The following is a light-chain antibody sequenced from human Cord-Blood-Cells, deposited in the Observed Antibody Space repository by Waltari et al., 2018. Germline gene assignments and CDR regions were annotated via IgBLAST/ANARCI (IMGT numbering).Light chain of an antibody. J-gene: IGKJ1*01. CDR3: QQYYSYPRT. Sequence: AIRMTQSPSSFSASTGDRVTSTCRASLGNSSYLDWYQQKPGTARKLLIYAASTLRSGVSSRFIGSRSGTDFTLTISCLQSEDFATYYCQQYYSYPRTFGQVTKVEIK. CDR1: LGNSSY. CDR2: AAS. V-gene: IGKV1-8*01.